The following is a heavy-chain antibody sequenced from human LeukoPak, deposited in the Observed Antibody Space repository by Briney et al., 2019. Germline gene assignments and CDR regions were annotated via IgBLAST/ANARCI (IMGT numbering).Heavy chain of an antibody. CDR1: GGSISSSYW. J-gene: IGHJ4*02. D-gene: IGHD3-9*01. CDR3: ARGRRYFDRDHFDQ. CDR2: IFHSGST. V-gene: IGHV4-4*02. Sequence: SGTLSLTCGVSGGSISSSYWWSWVRPPPGKGLEWIGEIFHSGSTNHNPSLKSRVTISVDKSKNQFSLKLTSVTAADTAVYYCARGRRYFDRDHFDQWGQGTLVTVSS.